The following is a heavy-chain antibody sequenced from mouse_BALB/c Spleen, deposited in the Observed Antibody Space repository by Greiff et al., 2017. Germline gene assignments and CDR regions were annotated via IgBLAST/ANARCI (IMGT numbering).Heavy chain of an antibody. D-gene: IGHD2-14*01. CDR3: ARDHYRYPYYYAMDY. V-gene: IGHV2-6-7*01. CDR2: IWGDGST. Sequence: QVQLQQSGPGLVAPSQSLSITCTVSGFSLTGYGVNWVRQPPGKGLEWLGMIWGDGSTDYNSALKSRLSISKDNSKSQVFLKMNSLQTDDTARYYCARDHYRYPYYYAMDYWGQGTSVTVSS. J-gene: IGHJ4*01. CDR1: GFSLTGYG.